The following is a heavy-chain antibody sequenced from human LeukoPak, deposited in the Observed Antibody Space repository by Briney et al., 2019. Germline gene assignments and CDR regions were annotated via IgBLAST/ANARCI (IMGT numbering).Heavy chain of an antibody. V-gene: IGHV4-59*08. CDR3: ARHVYYYYYRDV. Sequence: SETLSLTCTVSGGSISSYYWSWIRQPPGKGLEWIGYIYYSGSTNYNPSLKSRVTISVDTSKNQFSLKLSSVTAADTAVYYCARHVYYYYYRDVGGKGPTVPVSS. CDR1: GGSISSYY. J-gene: IGHJ6*03. CDR2: IYYSGST.